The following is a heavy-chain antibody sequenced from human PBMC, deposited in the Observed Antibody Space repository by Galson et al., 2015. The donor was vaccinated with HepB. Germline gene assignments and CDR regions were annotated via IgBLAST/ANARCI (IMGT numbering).Heavy chain of an antibody. CDR1: GFTFSDYY. V-gene: IGHV3-11*03. J-gene: IGHJ5*02. Sequence: SLRLSCAASGFTFSDYYMSWIRQAPGKGLEWVSHISSTSSYTKYADSVKGRFTISRDNAKNSLYLQMNSLRAEDTAVYYCARRITGTTLIQYNWFDPWGQGTLVTVSS. CDR2: ISSTSSYT. CDR3: ARRITGTTLIQYNWFDP. D-gene: IGHD1-14*01.